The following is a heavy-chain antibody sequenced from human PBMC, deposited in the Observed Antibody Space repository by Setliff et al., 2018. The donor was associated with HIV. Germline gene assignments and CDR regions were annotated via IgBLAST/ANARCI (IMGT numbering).Heavy chain of an antibody. J-gene: IGHJ4*02. CDR2: LGTYDGET. CDR3: ARVGMTTTYY. Sequence: ASVKVSCKASGGTFSSYAISWVRQAPGQGFEWMGWLGTYDGETKYAQNLQGRLTMTADTSTNTAYMELSSLISDDTAVYYCARVGMTTTYYWGQGTLVTVSS. CDR1: GGTFSSYA. D-gene: IGHD4-4*01. V-gene: IGHV1-18*01.